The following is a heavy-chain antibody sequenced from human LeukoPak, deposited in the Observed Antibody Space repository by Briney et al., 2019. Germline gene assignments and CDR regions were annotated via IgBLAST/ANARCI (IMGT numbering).Heavy chain of an antibody. J-gene: IGHJ4*02. Sequence: ASVKVSCKASGYTFTGYYIHWVRQAPGQGLEWMGWINPNSGGTNYAQKFQGRVTMTRDTSISTAYMELSRLRSDDTAVYYCARFTGSGWTSDYWGQGTLVTVSS. CDR1: GYTFTGYY. CDR2: INPNSGGT. CDR3: ARFTGSGWTSDY. D-gene: IGHD6-19*01. V-gene: IGHV1-2*02.